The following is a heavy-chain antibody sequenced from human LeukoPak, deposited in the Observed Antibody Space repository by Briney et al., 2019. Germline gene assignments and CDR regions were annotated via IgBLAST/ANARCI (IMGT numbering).Heavy chain of an antibody. D-gene: IGHD5-24*01. CDR1: GGTFSSYA. J-gene: IGHJ3*02. CDR3: ASPIQEMTTASDI. CDR2: IIPIFGTA. V-gene: IGHV1-69*05. Sequence: ASVKVSCKASGGTFSSYAISWVRQAPGQGLEWMGGIIPIFGTANYAQKFQGRVTITTDESTSAAYMELSSLGSEDTAVYYCASPIQEMTTASDIWGQGTMVTISS.